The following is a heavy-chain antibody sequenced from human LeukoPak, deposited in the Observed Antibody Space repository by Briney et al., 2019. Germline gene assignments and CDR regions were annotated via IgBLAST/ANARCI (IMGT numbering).Heavy chain of an antibody. V-gene: IGHV3-23*01. CDR2: ISGSGGSP. Sequence: PGGALRLSCAASGFTFSSYAMGWVRQAPGKGLEWVSAISGSGGSPYYADSVKGRFTISRDNSKNTLYLQMNSLRAGDTAVYYCAPLGVTTWLDYWGQGTLVTVSS. CDR3: APLGVTTWLDY. D-gene: IGHD4-17*01. CDR1: GFTFSSYA. J-gene: IGHJ4*02.